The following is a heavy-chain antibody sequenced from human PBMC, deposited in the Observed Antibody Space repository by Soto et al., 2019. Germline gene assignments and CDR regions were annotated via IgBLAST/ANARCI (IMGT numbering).Heavy chain of an antibody. CDR2: ISGSGGST. J-gene: IGHJ3*02. CDR3: ATKHYYDSSADI. V-gene: IGHV3-23*01. CDR1: GFTFSSYA. Sequence: VGSLRLSCAAPGFTFSSYAMSWFRQAPVKGLEWVSSISGSGGSTYYADSVKGRFTISRDNAKNSLYLQMNSLRAEDTAVYYCATKHYYDSSADIWGQGTMVTVSS. D-gene: IGHD3-22*01.